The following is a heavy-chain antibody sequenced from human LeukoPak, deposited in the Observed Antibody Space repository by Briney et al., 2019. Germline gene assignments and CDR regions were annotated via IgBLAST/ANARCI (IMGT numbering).Heavy chain of an antibody. CDR3: TTGLRTADTN. J-gene: IGHJ4*02. Sequence: PGESLRLSCAASGFTFSNTGMSWVRQAPGKGLEWVGRIKSKTDGGTTDYAAPVRGRFTISRDDSKNTLYLQMNSLKTEDTAVYYCTTGLRTADTNWGRGTLVTVSS. CDR1: GFTFSNTG. D-gene: IGHD6-13*01. V-gene: IGHV3-15*01. CDR2: IKSKTDGGTT.